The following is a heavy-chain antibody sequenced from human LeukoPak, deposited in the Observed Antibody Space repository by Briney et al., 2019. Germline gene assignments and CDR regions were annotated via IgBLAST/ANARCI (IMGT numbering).Heavy chain of an antibody. D-gene: IGHD5-18*01. V-gene: IGHV3-48*03. CDR3: ARAIGYSYGHYYYMEV. Sequence: GGSLRLSCAASGFTFSSYEMNWFRRAPGKGLEWFSYISSSGSTKYYADSVQARFTISRDSAKNSLYLRLNRLRAQDTAVYYCARAIGYSYGHYYYMEVWGKGTTVTVSS. CDR2: ISSSGSTK. CDR1: GFTFSSYE. J-gene: IGHJ6*03.